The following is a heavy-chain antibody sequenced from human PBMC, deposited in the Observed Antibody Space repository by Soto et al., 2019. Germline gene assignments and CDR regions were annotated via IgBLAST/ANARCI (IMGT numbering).Heavy chain of an antibody. CDR2: ISSSSSYT. V-gene: IGHV3-11*06. J-gene: IGHJ6*02. CDR1: GFTFSDYY. Sequence: GWSLRLSCAASGFTFSDYYMSLIRQAPGKGLEWVSYISSSSSYTNYADSVKGRFTISRDNAKNSLYLQMNSLRAEDTAVYYCARDGYNWHDYYGMEVWGQGTKVTVS. CDR3: ARDGYNWHDYYGMEV. D-gene: IGHD1-1*01.